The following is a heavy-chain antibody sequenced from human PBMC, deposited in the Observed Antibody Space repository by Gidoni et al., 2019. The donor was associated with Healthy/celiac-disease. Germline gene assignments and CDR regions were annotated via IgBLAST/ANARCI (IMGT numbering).Heavy chain of an antibody. D-gene: IGHD3-22*01. J-gene: IGHJ4*02. Sequence: QAPGKGLEWVSYISSSSSYTNYADSVKGRFTISRDNAKNSLYLQMNSLRAEDTAVYYCARVLYDSSGYYTLGFDYWGQGTLVTVSS. CDR3: ARVLYDSSGYYTLGFDY. CDR2: ISSSSSYT. V-gene: IGHV3-11*03.